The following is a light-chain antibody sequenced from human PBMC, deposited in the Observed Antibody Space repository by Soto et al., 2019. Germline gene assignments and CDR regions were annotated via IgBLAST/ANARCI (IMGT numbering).Light chain of an antibody. CDR2: DDS. V-gene: IGLV3-21*02. CDR3: QVWDSTGDHHVV. CDR1: DIGSKG. Sequence: SSELTQPPSVSVAPGQTARFTCGGNDIGSKGVHWYQQRPGQAPVLVVYDDSDRPSGIPERFSGSNSGNTATLTISRVEAGDEADYYCQVWDSTGDHHVVFGGGTKLTVL. J-gene: IGLJ2*01.